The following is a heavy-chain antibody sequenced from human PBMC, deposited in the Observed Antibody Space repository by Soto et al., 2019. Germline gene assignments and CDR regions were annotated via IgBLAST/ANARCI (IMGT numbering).Heavy chain of an antibody. V-gene: IGHV3-23*01. J-gene: IGHJ3*02. CDR2: ISGSGGST. CDR3: ARDGYCSSTSCSNLAFDI. CDR1: GFTFSSYA. Sequence: PGGSLRLSCAASGFTFSSYAMSWVRQAPGKGLEWVSAISGSGGSTYYADSVKGRFTISRGNSKNTLYLQMNSLRAEDTAVYYCARDGYCSSTSCSNLAFDIWGQGTMVTVSS. D-gene: IGHD2-2*03.